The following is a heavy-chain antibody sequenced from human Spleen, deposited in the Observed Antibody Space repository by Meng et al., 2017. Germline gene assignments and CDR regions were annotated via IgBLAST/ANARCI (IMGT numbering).Heavy chain of an antibody. CDR1: GFTFDDYG. Sequence: GESLKISCAASGFTFDDYGMTWVRQVPGKGLEWVGRIKSKPDGETTDYGAPVKGRFTISRDDSKNTVYLQMNSLKTEDTGVYFCTGHIDYWGQGTLVTVSS. CDR2: IKSKPDGETT. V-gene: IGHV3-15*05. J-gene: IGHJ4*02. CDR3: TGHIDY.